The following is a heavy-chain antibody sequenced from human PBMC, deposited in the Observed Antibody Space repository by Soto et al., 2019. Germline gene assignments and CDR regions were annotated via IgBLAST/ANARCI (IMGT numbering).Heavy chain of an antibody. CDR2: IIPNLGIT. D-gene: IGHD2-15*01. CDR1: GGTFSSYT. Sequence: QVQLVQSGAEVKKPGSSVKVSCKASGGTFSSYTFSWVRQAPGQGLEWMGRIIPNLGITNYAQKFQGRITIIVDKSTSTAYMELSGLRSEDTAVYYCARDKGYCSGASCPDFDYWGQGTLVTVSS. J-gene: IGHJ4*02. CDR3: ARDKGYCSGASCPDFDY. V-gene: IGHV1-69*08.